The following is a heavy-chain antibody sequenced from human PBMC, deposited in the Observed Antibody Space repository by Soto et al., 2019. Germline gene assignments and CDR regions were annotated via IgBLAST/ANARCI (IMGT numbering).Heavy chain of an antibody. D-gene: IGHD3-3*01. CDR3: ARALGAYYDFWSGYSFDY. Sequence: QVQLQESGPGLVKPSETLSLTCTVSGGFISSYYWSWIRQPPGKGLEWIGYIYYSGSTNYNPSLKSRVTISVDTSKNQFSLKLSSVTAADTAVYYCARALGAYYDFWSGYSFDYWGQGTLVTVSS. CDR2: IYYSGST. CDR1: GGFISSYY. J-gene: IGHJ4*02. V-gene: IGHV4-59*01.